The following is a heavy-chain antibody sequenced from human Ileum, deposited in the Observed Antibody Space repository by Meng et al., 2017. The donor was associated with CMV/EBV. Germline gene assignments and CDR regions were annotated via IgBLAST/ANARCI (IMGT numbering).Heavy chain of an antibody. J-gene: IGHJ4*01. V-gene: IGHV3-30*02. CDR3: AKRSSGYRADY. CDR2: MQHDGRSE. CDR1: GFSFGSYA. D-gene: IGHD3-22*01. Sequence: GESLKISCAASGFSFGSYAMHWVRQAPGKGLEWVAFMQHDGRSEYYADSVKGRFTISRDNSINTLYLQINSLRVEDTAVYYCAKRSSGYRADYWGQGTLVTVSS.